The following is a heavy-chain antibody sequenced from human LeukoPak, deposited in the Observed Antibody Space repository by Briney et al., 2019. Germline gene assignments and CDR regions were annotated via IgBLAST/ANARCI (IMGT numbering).Heavy chain of an antibody. D-gene: IGHD4-17*01. CDR3: TTGGDYGEIDY. V-gene: IGHV3-15*01. CDR2: IKSKTDGGTT. J-gene: IGHJ4*02. CDR1: GFTFSNAW. Sequence: PGGSLRLSCAASGFTFSNAWMRWVRQAPGEGLEWVGRIKSKTDGGTTDYAAPVKGRFTISRDDSENTLYLQMNSLKTEDTAVYYCTTGGDYGEIDYWGQGTLVTVSS.